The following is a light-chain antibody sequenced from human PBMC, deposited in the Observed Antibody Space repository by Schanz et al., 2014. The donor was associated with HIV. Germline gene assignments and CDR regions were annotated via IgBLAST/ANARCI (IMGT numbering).Light chain of an antibody. CDR2: DDN. CDR1: SSNIGAGYD. Sequence: QSVLTQPPSLSGAPGQRVSLSCNGSSSNIGAGYDVHWYQQFPGTAPRLLIFDDNSRPSGVPDRFSGSKSGTSASRAITGLQAEDEAIYYCQSYDSSLRVVVFGGGTKLTVL. CDR3: QSYDSSLRVVV. J-gene: IGLJ2*01. V-gene: IGLV1-40*01.